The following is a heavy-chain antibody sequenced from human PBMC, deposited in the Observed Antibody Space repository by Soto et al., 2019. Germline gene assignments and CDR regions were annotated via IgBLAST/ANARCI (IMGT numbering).Heavy chain of an antibody. V-gene: IGHV5-10-1*01. D-gene: IGHD6-13*01. J-gene: IGHJ5*02. CDR1: GYSFTSYW. CDR3: ARLPWGTPHARYSSSWYPWFDP. CDR2: IDPSDSYT. Sequence: GESLKISCKGSGYSFTSYWISWVRQMPGKGLEWMGRIDPSDSYTNYSTSFQGHVTISADKSISTAYLQWSSLKASDTAMYYCARLPWGTPHARYSSSWYPWFDPWGQGTLVTVSS.